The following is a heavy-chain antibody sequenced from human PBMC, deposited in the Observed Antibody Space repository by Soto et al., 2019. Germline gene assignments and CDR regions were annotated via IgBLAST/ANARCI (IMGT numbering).Heavy chain of an antibody. V-gene: IGHV3-23*01. J-gene: IGHJ4*02. CDR3: AKDSVPKDGVVSIDY. CDR1: GFTFSTYA. D-gene: IGHD2-21*01. Sequence: EVQLLESGGDLEQPGGSLRLSCAASGFTFSTYAMAWVRQAPGKGLEWVSSMSGSGRTTHYADSVKGRFTISRDNSKNTLYLQMNSLRAEDTAVYYCAKDSVPKDGVVSIDYWGQGTLVTVSS. CDR2: MSGSGRTT.